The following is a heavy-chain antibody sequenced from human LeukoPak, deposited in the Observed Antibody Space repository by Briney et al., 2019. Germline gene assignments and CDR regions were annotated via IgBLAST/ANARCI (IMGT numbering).Heavy chain of an antibody. D-gene: IGHD6-13*01. CDR2: ISAYNGNT. V-gene: IGHV1-18*01. CDR1: GYTFTSYG. J-gene: IGHJ6*02. CDR3: ARLIEIAAAGPLGGMDV. Sequence: ASVKVSCKASGYTFTSYGISWVRQAPGQGLEWMGWISAYNGNTNYAQKLQGRVTMTTDTSTSTAYMELRSLRSDDTAVYYCARLIEIAAAGPLGGMDVWGQGTTVTVSS.